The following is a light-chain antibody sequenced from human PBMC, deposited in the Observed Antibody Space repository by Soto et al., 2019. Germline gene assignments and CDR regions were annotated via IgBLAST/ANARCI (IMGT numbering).Light chain of an antibody. CDR3: QQGSTWRTEVT. J-gene: IGKJ3*01. CDR1: QSVSSS. CDR2: DAS. V-gene: IGKV3-11*01. Sequence: EIVLTQSPDTLSLSPGERATLSCRASQSVSSSLDCYQQKPGQAPRLLIYDASNRDTGIPARFSGSGSGTEFTLTISSLETEDFAVYDCQQGSTWRTEVTFGPGTKVDIK.